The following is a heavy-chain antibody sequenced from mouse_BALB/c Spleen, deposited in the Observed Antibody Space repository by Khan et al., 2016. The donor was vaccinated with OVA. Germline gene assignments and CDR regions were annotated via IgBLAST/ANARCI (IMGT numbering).Heavy chain of an antibody. CDR3: TRHLGYCGSNPYFDY. V-gene: IGHV5-6-4*01. J-gene: IGHJ2*01. D-gene: IGHD1-1*01. Sequence: EVQLVESGGDLVRPGGSLKLSCAASGFSFSTYSMSWVRQTPEKRLEWVATISSGGSFTYYPDSVKGRFTISRDTAKNSLYLQMSSLKSEDTAMYYCTRHLGYCGSNPYFDYWGQGTTLTVSS. CDR2: ISSGGSFT. CDR1: GFSFSTYS.